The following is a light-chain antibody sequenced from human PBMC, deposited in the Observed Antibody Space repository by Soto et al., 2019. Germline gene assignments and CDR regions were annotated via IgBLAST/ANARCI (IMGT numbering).Light chain of an antibody. Sequence: IMLTHSPATLSSCPGERVTLSSRASQAVNTRLAWYQHKPGQAPRLLIYLTSNRAAGIPARFSGSGSGTDFTLTISDVEPEDFAVYYCHQRQSWPRTFGQGTKVDIK. CDR3: HQRQSWPRT. V-gene: IGKV3-11*01. J-gene: IGKJ1*01. CDR1: QAVNTR. CDR2: LTS.